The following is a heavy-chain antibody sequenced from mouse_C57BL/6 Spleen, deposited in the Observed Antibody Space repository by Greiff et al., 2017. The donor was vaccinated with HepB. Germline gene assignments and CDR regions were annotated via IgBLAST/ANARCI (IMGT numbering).Heavy chain of an antibody. D-gene: IGHD2-4*01. CDR3: ARDENDYLYYAMDY. CDR1: GFTFSSYA. V-gene: IGHV5-4*01. J-gene: IGHJ4*01. CDR2: ISDGGSYT. Sequence: EVQLVESGGGLVKPGGSLKLSCAASGFTFSSYAMSWVRQTPEKRLEWVATISDGGSYTYYPDNVKGRFTISRDNAKNNLYLQMSHLKSEDKAMYYCARDENDYLYYAMDYWGQGTSVTVSS.